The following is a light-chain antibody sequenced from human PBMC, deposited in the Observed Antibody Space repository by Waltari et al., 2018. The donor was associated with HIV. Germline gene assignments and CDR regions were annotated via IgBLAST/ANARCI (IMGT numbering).Light chain of an antibody. J-gene: IGLJ2*01. Sequence: QSALTQPASVSGSPGQSITISCTGTSRDIGSYNLFSWYQQHPGKVPKLMIYEVSKRPSGVSNRFSGSKSGNTASLTISGLQAEDEADYYCCSYAGSSTLVVFGGGTKLIVL. CDR3: CSYAGSSTLVV. CDR1: SRDIGSYNL. V-gene: IGLV2-23*02. CDR2: EVS.